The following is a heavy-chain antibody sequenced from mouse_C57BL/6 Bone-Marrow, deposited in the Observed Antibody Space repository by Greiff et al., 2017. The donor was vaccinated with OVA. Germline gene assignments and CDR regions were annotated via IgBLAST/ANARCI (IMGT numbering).Heavy chain of an antibody. V-gene: IGHV5-17*01. Sequence: EVQLQESGGGLVKPGGSLKLSCAASGFTFSDYGMHWVRQAPEKGLEWVAYISSGSSTIYYADTVKGRFTISRDNAKNTLFLQMTSLRSEDTAMYDCARPDYGSRPYAMDYWGKGTSVTVSS. CDR1: GFTFSDYG. D-gene: IGHD1-1*01. J-gene: IGHJ4*01. CDR3: ARPDYGSRPYAMDY. CDR2: ISSGSSTI.